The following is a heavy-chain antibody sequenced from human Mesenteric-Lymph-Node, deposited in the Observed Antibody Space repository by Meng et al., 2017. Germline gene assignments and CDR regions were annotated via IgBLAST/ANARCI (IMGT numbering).Heavy chain of an antibody. CDR1: GYTFTSYY. J-gene: IGHJ4*02. Sequence: ASVKVSCKASGYTFTSYYMHWVRQAPGQGLEWMGWINPNSGGTNYAQKFQGRVTITRDTSASTAYMELSSLRSEDTAVYYCARDSVSPFDYWGQGTLVTVSS. CDR2: INPNSGGT. V-gene: IGHV1-2*02. CDR3: ARDSVSPFDY.